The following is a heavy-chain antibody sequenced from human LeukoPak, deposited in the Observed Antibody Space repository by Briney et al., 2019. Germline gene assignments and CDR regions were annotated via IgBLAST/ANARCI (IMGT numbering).Heavy chain of an antibody. CDR3: ARVVRGAVTSNWFDP. CDR2: ISNSGTT. Sequence: SETLSLTCTVSGGSINYYYWTWIRQAPGKGLEWVGYISNSGTTDYNPSLKSRVTMSVDTSKTEFSLKLTSVTAADTAMYYCARVVRGAVTSNWFDPWGQGTLVTVSS. D-gene: IGHD4-17*01. J-gene: IGHJ5*02. CDR1: GGSINYYY. V-gene: IGHV4-59*01.